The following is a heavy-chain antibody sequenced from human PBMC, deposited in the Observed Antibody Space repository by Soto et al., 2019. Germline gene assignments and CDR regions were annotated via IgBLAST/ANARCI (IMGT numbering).Heavy chain of an antibody. CDR1: GYIFVNYG. CDR3: AMVDLYVTPTPQDV. CDR2: ISPYTGNT. V-gene: IGHV1-18*01. D-gene: IGHD3-16*01. J-gene: IGHJ6*02. Sequence: QVQLEQSGDEVKKPGASVKVSCKASGYIFVNYGIAWVRQAPGQGLEWLGWISPYTGNTYYATKVQGRLTLTTDTTTSHGFMGLGNLTSSEKAVVYWAMVDLYVTPTPQDVWGQGTTVTVSS.